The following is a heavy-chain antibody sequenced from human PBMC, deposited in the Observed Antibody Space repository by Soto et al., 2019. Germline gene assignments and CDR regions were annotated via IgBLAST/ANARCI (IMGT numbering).Heavy chain of an antibody. CDR3: AGYYYDSSGYPHNF. Sequence: PGGSLRLSCAASGFTFSSYSMNWVRQAPGKGLEWVSSISSSSSYIYYADSVKGRFTISRDNAMNSLYLQMNSLRAEDTAVYYCAGYYYDSSGYPHNFWGQGTLVTVSS. CDR1: GFTFSSYS. V-gene: IGHV3-21*01. D-gene: IGHD3-22*01. CDR2: ISSSSSYI. J-gene: IGHJ4*02.